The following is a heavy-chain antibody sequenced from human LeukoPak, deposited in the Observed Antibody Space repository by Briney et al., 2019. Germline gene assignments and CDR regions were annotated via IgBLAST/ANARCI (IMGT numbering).Heavy chain of an antibody. CDR3: ARGSLWIGGLLWFGELSGYWFDP. V-gene: IGHV4-38-2*02. CDR1: GYSISSGYY. D-gene: IGHD3-10*01. J-gene: IGHJ5*02. Sequence: PSETLSLTCTVSGYSISSGYYWGWIRQPPGKGLEWIGIIYHSRSTYYNPSLKSRVTISVDTSKNQFSLKLSSVTAADTAGYYCARGSLWIGGLLWFGELSGYWFDPWGQGTLVTVSS. CDR2: IYHSRST.